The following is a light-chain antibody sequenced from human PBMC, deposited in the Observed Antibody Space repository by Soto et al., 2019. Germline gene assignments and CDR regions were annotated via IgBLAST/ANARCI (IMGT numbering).Light chain of an antibody. Sequence: DIQMTQSPSTLSASVGDTVTITCRASQSISTWLAWYQQKPGKAPKLLIYKASSLESGVPSRFSGSGSGTEFTLTISSLQPDDFATNYCQQYNNYPRTFGGGTKVRSN. CDR1: QSISTW. CDR3: QQYNNYPRT. V-gene: IGKV1-5*03. J-gene: IGKJ4*01. CDR2: KAS.